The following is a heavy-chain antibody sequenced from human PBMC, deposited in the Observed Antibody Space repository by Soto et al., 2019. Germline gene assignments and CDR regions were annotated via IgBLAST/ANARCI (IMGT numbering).Heavy chain of an antibody. CDR1: GGSITSYY. J-gene: IGHJ5*02. CDR2: MSYSGST. Sequence: SETLSLTCTVSGGSITSYYWSWIRQPPGKGLEWIGYMSYSGSTNYNPSLKSRVTISVDTSKNQFSLKLSSVTAADTAVYYCARQHILTGFYSAGRRSVLFSSWGRGTLVPGSA. D-gene: IGHD3-9*01. CDR3: ARQHILTGFYSAGRRSVLFSS. V-gene: IGHV4-59*08.